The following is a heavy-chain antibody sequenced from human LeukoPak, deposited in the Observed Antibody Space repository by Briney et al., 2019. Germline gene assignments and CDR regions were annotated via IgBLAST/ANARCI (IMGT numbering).Heavy chain of an antibody. V-gene: IGHV3-21*06. Sequence: NTGGSLRLSCAASGFTFSDYSMNWVRQAPGKGLEWVSSISGRSSYIYYADSVKGRFAISRDSAKNSLFLQMNSLRADDTAVYYCARGGGGADYWGQGTVVTVSP. CDR1: GFTFSDYS. CDR2: ISGRSSYI. CDR3: ARGGGGADY. D-gene: IGHD2-21*01. J-gene: IGHJ4*02.